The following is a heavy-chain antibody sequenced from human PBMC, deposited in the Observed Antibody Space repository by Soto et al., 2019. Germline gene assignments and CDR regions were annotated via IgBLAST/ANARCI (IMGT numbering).Heavy chain of an antibody. J-gene: IGHJ6*02. V-gene: IGHV1-2*06. CDR3: ARRAYSSSSRRTYYWMDA. Sequence: ASVKVSCKASGYIFTDYYMHWVRQAPGQELGWMGRINPNSGGTNYAQKFQGRVTMTRDTSISTAYTELSRLRSDDTAVYYCARRAYSSSSRRTYYWMDAWGQGTTVTVAS. D-gene: IGHD6-6*01. CDR2: INPNSGGT. CDR1: GYIFTDYY.